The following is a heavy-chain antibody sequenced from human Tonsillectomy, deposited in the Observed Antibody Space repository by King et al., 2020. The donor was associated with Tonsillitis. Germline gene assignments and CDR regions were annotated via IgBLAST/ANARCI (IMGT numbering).Heavy chain of an antibody. CDR2: ISASNGDT. D-gene: IGHD3-10*01. Sequence: QLVQSGAEVKKPGASVKVSCKASNYPFPAYGVSWVRQAPGQGLEWMGWISASNGDTNYPQKFQDRVTMTTGTSTSTAYMELRGLRSDDTAVYYCARAGLWFGSPYYMDVWGEGTTVTVSS. CDR3: ARAGLWFGSPYYMDV. CDR1: NYPFPAYG. V-gene: IGHV1-18*01. J-gene: IGHJ6*03.